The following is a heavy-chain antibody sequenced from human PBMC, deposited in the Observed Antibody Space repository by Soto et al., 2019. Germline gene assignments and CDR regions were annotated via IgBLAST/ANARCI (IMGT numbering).Heavy chain of an antibody. CDR1: GFTFSNAW. CDR3: TTDPLVVPAAMHWFDP. J-gene: IGHJ5*02. Sequence: PGGSLRLSCAASGFTFSNAWMSWVRQAPGKGLEWVGRIKSKTDGGTTDYAAPVKGRFTISRDDSKNTLYLQMNSLRTEDTAVYYCTTDPLVVPAAMHWFDPWGQGTLVTVSS. CDR2: IKSKTDGGTT. V-gene: IGHV3-15*01. D-gene: IGHD2-2*01.